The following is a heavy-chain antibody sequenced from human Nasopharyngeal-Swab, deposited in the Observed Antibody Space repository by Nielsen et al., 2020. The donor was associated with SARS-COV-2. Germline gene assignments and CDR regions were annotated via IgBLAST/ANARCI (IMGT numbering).Heavy chain of an antibody. D-gene: IGHD6-19*01. CDR3: ATEPIPGIAVAGTHYYYYYGMDV. CDR1: GYTLTELS. CDR2: FDPEDGET. V-gene: IGHV1-24*01. J-gene: IGHJ6*02. Sequence: SVKVSCKVSGYTLTELSMHWVRQAPGKGLEWMGGFDPEDGETIYAQKFQGRVTMTEDTSTDTAYMGLSSLRSEDTAGYYCATEPIPGIAVAGTHYYYYYGMDVWGQGTTVTVSS.